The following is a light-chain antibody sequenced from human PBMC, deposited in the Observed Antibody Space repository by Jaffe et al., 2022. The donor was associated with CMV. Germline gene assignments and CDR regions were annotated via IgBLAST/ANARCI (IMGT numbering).Light chain of an antibody. V-gene: IGKV2-28*01. J-gene: IGKJ4*01. CDR2: LGS. CDR3: MQALQTPPT. CDR1: QSLLHSNGYNY. Sequence: DIVMTQSPLSLPVTPGEPASISCRSSQSLLHSNGYNYLDWYLQKPGNSPQLLIYLGSNRASGVPDRFSGSGSGTDFTLKISRVEAEDVGVYYCMQALQTPPTFGGGTKVEIK.